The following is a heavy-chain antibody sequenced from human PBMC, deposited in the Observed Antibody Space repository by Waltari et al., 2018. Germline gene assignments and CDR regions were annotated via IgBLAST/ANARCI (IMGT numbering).Heavy chain of an antibody. CDR3: ATYIGASIGTAAFDV. J-gene: IGHJ3*01. V-gene: IGHV4-39*01. Sequence: GWIRQPPGQGLEWIGIISYNGATYSSPSLRGRVTVSRDTSMNQLSLKLGSVTAADTAVYYCATYIGASIGTAAFDVWGQGTMVTVSS. D-gene: IGHD5-12*01. CDR2: ISYNGAT.